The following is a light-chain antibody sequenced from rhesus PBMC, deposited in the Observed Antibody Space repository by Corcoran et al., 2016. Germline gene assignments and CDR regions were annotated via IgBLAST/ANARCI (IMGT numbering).Light chain of an antibody. CDR3: QHGYGIPYS. Sequence: DIQMTQSPSSLSASVGDTVTMTCRASQDISKNLVWYQQKPGKAPKLLRYYASTLQGGVPSRFSGSGVGTDVILTISSLQPEDFATYYCQHGYGIPYSFGQGTKVEIK. J-gene: IGKJ2*01. CDR1: QDISKN. CDR2: YAS. V-gene: IGKV1S15*01.